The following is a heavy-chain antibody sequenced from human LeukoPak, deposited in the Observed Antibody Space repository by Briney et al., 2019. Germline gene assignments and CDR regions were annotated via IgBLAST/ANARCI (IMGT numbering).Heavy chain of an antibody. CDR1: GYSFTDYY. CDR3: ARADRLHGGPYLIGP. CDR2: INPNSGGT. V-gene: IGHV1-2*02. D-gene: IGHD2-21*01. J-gene: IGHJ5*02. Sequence: ASVKVSCKTSGYSFTDYYMHWERQAPGQGLEWMGWINPNSGGTSSAQKFQGRVTMTRDTSISPVYMEVSWLTSDDTAIYYCARADRLHGGPYLIGPWGQGTLVTVSS.